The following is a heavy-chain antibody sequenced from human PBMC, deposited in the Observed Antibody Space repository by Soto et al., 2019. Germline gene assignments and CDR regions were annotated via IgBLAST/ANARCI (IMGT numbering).Heavy chain of an antibody. CDR2: ISYDGSNK. CDR1: GFTFSSYA. D-gene: IGHD3-10*01. CDR3: AKDLLGRTYYGSGSFCYFDY. J-gene: IGHJ4*02. Sequence: GGSLRLSCAASGFTFSSYAMHWVRQAPGKGLEWVAVISYDGSNKYYADSVKGRFTISRDTSKNTLYLQVNSLRPEDTAVYYCAKDLLGRTYYGSGSFCYFDYWGQGTLVTVSS. V-gene: IGHV3-30*04.